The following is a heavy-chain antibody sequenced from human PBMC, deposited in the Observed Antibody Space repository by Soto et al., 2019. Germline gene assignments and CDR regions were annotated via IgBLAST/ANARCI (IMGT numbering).Heavy chain of an antibody. CDR2: IIPMFGTA. D-gene: IGHD4-17*01. V-gene: IGHV1-69*13. Sequence: SVKVSCKASKGTFNRDAITWVRQVPGQGLEWMGGIIPMFGTADYAQKFQGRVTITADESTGTAYMELSSLRSEDTAVYYCAREAGEYGDYPRYHLDYWGQGTLVTVSS. CDR3: AREAGEYGDYPRYHLDY. J-gene: IGHJ4*02. CDR1: KGTFNRDA.